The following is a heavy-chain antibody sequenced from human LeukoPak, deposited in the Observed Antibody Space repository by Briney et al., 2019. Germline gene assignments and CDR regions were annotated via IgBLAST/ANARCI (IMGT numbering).Heavy chain of an antibody. D-gene: IGHD5-12*01. CDR2: IKEDGSEI. CDR1: GFTFTTYW. J-gene: IGHJ4*02. V-gene: IGHV3-7*01. CDR3: ARDPWNDYDYPGFDY. Sequence: GGSLRLSCAASGFTFTTYWMSWVRQAPEKGLEWVANIKEDGSEIHYVDSVKGRFTISRDNAENSLYLQMDSLRAEDTAVYYRARDPWNDYDYPGFDYWGQGTLVTVSS.